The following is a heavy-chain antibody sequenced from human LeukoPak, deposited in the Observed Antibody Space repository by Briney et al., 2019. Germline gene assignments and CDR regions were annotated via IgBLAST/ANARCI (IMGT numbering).Heavy chain of an antibody. CDR3: VRDYAPLRYSSGSFDS. V-gene: IGHV3-7*01. Sequence: GGSLRLSCAASGFNFSGFWMSWVRQALGKGLEWVANIKQDGTEKNYVDSVKGRFTISRDNANSSLFLQMNTLRAEDTAVYYCVRDYAPLRYSSGSFDSWGRGTLVTVSS. CDR2: IKQDGTEK. D-gene: IGHD6-19*01. J-gene: IGHJ4*02. CDR1: GFNFSGFW.